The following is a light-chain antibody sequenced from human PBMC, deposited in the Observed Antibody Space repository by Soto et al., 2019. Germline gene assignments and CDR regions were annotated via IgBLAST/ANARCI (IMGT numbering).Light chain of an antibody. CDR1: QSVSFSY. J-gene: IGKJ1*01. V-gene: IGKV3-20*01. CDR2: GAS. Sequence: EIVLTQSPGTLSLSPGERATLSCRASQSVSFSYLAWYQQKPGQAPRLLIYGASSRATGIPDRFSGRGSGTNFPTTISRLEPEDFAVYYCQQYGSSPPWTFGQGTKVEIK. CDR3: QQYGSSPPWT.